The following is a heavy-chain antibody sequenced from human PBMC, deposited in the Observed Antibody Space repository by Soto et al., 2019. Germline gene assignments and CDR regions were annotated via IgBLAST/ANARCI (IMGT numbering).Heavy chain of an antibody. CDR2: ISGSGGST. J-gene: IGHJ4*02. D-gene: IGHD3-10*01. Sequence: EVQLLESGGGLVQPGGSLRLSCAASGFTFSSYAMSWVRQAPGKGLEWVSAISGSGGSTYYADSVKGRFTISRDNSKNTLYLQMNSLRAEDTAVCYCAKFVQESPAPVLLWFGESSPFYFDYWGQGTLVTVSS. CDR3: AKFVQESPAPVLLWFGESSPFYFDY. V-gene: IGHV3-23*01. CDR1: GFTFSSYA.